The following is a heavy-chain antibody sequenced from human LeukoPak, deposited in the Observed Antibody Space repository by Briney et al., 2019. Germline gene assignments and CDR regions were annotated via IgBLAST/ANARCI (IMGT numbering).Heavy chain of an antibody. V-gene: IGHV1-69*04. CDR3: ARSLVLVGATTSFDY. CDR2: IIPILGIA. D-gene: IGHD1-26*01. CDR1: GGTFSSYA. J-gene: IGHJ4*02. Sequence: GASVKVSCKASGGTFSSYAISWVRQAPGQGLEWMGRIIPILGIANYAQKFQGRVTITADKSTSTAYMELSSLRSEDTAVYYCARSLVLVGATTSFDYWGQGTLVTVSS.